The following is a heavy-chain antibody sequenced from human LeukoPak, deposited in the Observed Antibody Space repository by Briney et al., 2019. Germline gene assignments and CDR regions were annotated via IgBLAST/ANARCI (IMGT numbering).Heavy chain of an antibody. J-gene: IGHJ4*02. CDR3: ARIDDTFDY. CDR2: ISAYNGNT. CDR1: GYTFTSYG. V-gene: IGHV1-18*01. Sequence: GASVKVSCKASGYTFTSYGISWVRQAPGQGLEWIGWISAYNGNTNYAQKLQGRVTTSTAYMELRSLRSDDTAVYYCARIDDTFDYWGQGTLVTVSS.